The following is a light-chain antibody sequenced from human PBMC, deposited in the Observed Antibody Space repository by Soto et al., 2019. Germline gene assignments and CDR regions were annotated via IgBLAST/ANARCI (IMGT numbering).Light chain of an antibody. Sequence: EIVLTQSPGTLSLSPGERATLSCRASQSVNSIYLAWYQQKPGQAPRLLIYGASSRATGIPDRFSGSGSGTDFTLTISRLEPGDFAVYYCQQYGSSPPWTLGQGTKVDIK. CDR3: QQYGSSPPWT. CDR1: QSVNSIY. J-gene: IGKJ1*01. V-gene: IGKV3-20*01. CDR2: GAS.